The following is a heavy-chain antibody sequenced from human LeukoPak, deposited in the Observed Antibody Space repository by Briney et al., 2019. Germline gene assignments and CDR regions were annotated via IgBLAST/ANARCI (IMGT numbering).Heavy chain of an antibody. Sequence: SETLSLTCTVSGGSISSYYWSWIRQPPGMGLEWIGYIYSTGGTSGSTNYNPSLKSRVTISVDTSKNQFSLKLSSVTAADTAVYYCARHARRWGSYLPFDYWGQGTLVTVSS. V-gene: IGHV4-59*08. J-gene: IGHJ4*02. CDR2: IYSTGGTSGST. CDR3: ARHARRWGSYLPFDY. CDR1: GGSISSYY. D-gene: IGHD1-26*01.